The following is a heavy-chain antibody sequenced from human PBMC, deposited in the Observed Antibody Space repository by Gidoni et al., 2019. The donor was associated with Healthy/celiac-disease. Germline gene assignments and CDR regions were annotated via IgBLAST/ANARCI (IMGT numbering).Heavy chain of an antibody. D-gene: IGHD2-2*01. CDR2: INHSGST. CDR3: ARGYPLEGVPAALNWFDP. Sequence: QVQLQQWGAGLLKPSETLSLTCAVYGGSFSGYYWSWIRQPPGKGLEWIGEINHSGSTNYHPSLKSRVTISLDTSMNQFSLKLSSVTAADTAVYYCARGYPLEGVPAALNWFDPWGQGTLVTVSS. CDR1: GGSFSGYY. V-gene: IGHV4-34*01. J-gene: IGHJ5*02.